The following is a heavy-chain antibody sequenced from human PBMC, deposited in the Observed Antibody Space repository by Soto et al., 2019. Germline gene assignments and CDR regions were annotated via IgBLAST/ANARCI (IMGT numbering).Heavy chain of an antibody. D-gene: IGHD3-16*02. V-gene: IGHV4-39*01. CDR1: GGSISSTSDY. Sequence: PSATLSLTCIASGGSISSTSDYWGWLPQPPGKGLEWIGSIYYTGSTYYNPSLKSRVTISVDTPKNQFSLKLSSVTAADTAVYYCARHRYSAYDLWGLGTLVTVS. CDR3: ARHRYSAYDL. CDR2: IYYTGST. J-gene: IGHJ5*02.